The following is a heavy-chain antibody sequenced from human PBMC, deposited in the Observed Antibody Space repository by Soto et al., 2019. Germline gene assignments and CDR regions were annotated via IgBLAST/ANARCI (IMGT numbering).Heavy chain of an antibody. J-gene: IGHJ4*02. D-gene: IGHD3-9*01. CDR1: GGTFSSYA. CDR3: ARGGADYDILTGYYSMPLDY. V-gene: IGHV1-69*13. CDR2: IIPIFGTA. Sequence: ASVKVSCKASGGTFSSYAISWVRQAPGQGLEWLGGIIPIFGTANYAQKFQGRVTITADESTSTAYMELSSLRSEDTAVYYCARGGADYDILTGYYSMPLDYWGQGTLVTVSS.